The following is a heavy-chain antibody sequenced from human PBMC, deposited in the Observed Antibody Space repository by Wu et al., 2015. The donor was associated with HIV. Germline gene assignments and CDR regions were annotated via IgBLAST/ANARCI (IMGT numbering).Heavy chain of an antibody. Sequence: QVHLVQSGAEVKKPGASLKVSCKTSGYTFTNYGISWVRQAPGQGLEWMGWISAYNGDTNYAQKFQDRVTMTTDTSTRTGDMEVRRLRSDDTAVYYCARDRYGGNPXSFSDYWGQGTLVTVSS. CDR3: ARDRYGGNPXSFSDY. CDR1: GYTFTNYG. D-gene: IGHD4/OR15-4a*01. V-gene: IGHV1-18*01. J-gene: IGHJ4*02. CDR2: ISAYNGDT.